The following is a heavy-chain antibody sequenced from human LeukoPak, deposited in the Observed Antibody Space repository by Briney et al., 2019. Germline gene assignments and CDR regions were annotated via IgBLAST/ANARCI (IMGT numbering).Heavy chain of an antibody. CDR3: AKERSAHYYYYYMDV. CDR2: ISGDGGST. Sequence: PGGSLRLSCAASGFTFDDYAMHWVRQAPGKGLEWVSLISGDGGSTYYADSVKGRFTISRDNSINSLYLQMNSLRTEDTALYYCAKERSAHYYYYYMDVWGKGTTVTVSS. V-gene: IGHV3-43*02. J-gene: IGHJ6*03. CDR1: GFTFDDYA. D-gene: IGHD3-10*01.